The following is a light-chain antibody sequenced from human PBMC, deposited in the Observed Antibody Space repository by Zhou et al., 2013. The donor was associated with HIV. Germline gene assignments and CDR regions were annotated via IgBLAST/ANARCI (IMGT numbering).Light chain of an antibody. CDR2: DAS. V-gene: IGKV1-13*02. CDR1: QGINSA. CDR3: QQYNSYPIT. Sequence: AIQLTQSPSSLSASVGDRVTITCRASQGINSALAWYQQKPGKAPNLLIYDASSFESGVPSRFSGSGSGTDFTLTISSLQPEDFATYYCQQYNSYPITFGGGTTVEI. J-gene: IGKJ4*01.